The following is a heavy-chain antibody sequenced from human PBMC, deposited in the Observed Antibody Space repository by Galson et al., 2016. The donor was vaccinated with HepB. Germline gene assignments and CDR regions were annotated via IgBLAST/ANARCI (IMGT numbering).Heavy chain of an antibody. CDR1: GFTFSSYW. CDR2: ITTDVTDT. V-gene: IGHV3-74*01. J-gene: IGHJ4*02. Sequence: SLRLSCAASGFTFSSYWIHWVRQVPGKGLVWVARITTDVTDTGYAASVEGRFTVSRDNAKNSLYLQMNSLRAEDTAVYYCAGGGGFSVGAYFDSWGQGTLVTVSS. D-gene: IGHD3-16*01. CDR3: AGGGGFSVGAYFDS.